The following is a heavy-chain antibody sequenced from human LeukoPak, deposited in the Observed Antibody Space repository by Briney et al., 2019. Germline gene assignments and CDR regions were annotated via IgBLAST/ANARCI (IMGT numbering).Heavy chain of an antibody. V-gene: IGHV3-9*01. D-gene: IGHD2-21*02. J-gene: IGHJ6*03. CDR1: GFTFDDYA. CDR3: ARGAYCGGDCYSGYYYYYMDV. CDR2: ISWNSGSI. Sequence: GGSLRLSCAASGFTFDDYAMHWVRQAPGKGLEWVSGISWNSGSIGYADSVKGRFTISRDNAKNSLYLQMNSLRAEDTALYYCARGAYCGGDCYSGYYYYYMDVWGKGTTVTVSS.